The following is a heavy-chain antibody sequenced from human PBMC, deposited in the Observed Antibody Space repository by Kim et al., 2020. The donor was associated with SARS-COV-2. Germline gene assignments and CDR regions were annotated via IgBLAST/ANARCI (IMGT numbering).Heavy chain of an antibody. CDR1: GGSFSGYY. CDR3: ARRAYNFVLMVYASAVWFDP. J-gene: IGHJ5*02. V-gene: IGHV4-34*01. CDR2: INHSGST. Sequence: SETLSLTCAVYGGSFSGYYWSWIRQPPGKGLEWIGEINHSGSTNYNPSLKSRVTISVDTSKNQFSLKLSSVTAADTAVYYCARRAYNFVLMVYASAVWFDPWGQGTLVTVSS. D-gene: IGHD2-8*01.